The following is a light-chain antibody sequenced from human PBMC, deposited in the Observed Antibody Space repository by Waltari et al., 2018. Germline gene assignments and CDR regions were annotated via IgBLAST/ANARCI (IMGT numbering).Light chain of an antibody. V-gene: IGKV3-15*01. Sequence: ETVMTQSPATLSVSPGERVTLSCRASETLGRKLACYQHKPGQAPRILIYDASTRASGIPPRFSGGGSGTDFTLTISSLQSEDFAVYYCLQYNYWPPVTFGGGTTVEVK. CDR3: LQYNYWPPVT. CDR1: ETLGRK. J-gene: IGKJ4*01. CDR2: DAS.